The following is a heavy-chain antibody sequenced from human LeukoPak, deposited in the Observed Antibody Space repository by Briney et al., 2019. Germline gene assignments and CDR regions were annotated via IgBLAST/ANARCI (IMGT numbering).Heavy chain of an antibody. V-gene: IGHV4-59*08. CDR3: ARHRLGTDMPWIRAFDI. J-gene: IGHJ3*02. D-gene: IGHD5-12*01. Sequence: SETLSLTCTVSGGSISGYFWSWIRQPPGKGLEWIGYISYSGSTIYNPSLKSRVTISVDMSKNQFSLNLSSVTAADTAVYYCARHRLGTDMPWIRAFDIWGQGTMVTVSS. CDR1: GGSISGYF. CDR2: ISYSGST.